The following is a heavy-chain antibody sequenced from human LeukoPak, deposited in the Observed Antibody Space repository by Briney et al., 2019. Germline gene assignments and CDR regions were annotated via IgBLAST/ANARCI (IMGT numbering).Heavy chain of an antibody. Sequence: GGSLRLSCAASGVTVRSYYMAWVRQAPGKGLEWVSVIYSGGDTYYADSVQGRFTISRDNSKNMIYLEMSSLKAEDTAVYYCARDRGDTYYYDSSGDYWGQGTLVTVSS. CDR3: ARDRGDTYYYDSSGDY. CDR1: GVTVRSYY. J-gene: IGHJ4*02. CDR2: IYSGGDT. V-gene: IGHV3-66*01. D-gene: IGHD3-22*01.